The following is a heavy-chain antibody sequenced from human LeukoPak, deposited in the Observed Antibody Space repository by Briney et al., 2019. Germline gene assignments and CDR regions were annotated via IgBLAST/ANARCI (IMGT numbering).Heavy chain of an antibody. CDR3: ARARYDYYSSGYYAYYFDY. CDR2: IYYSGRT. Sequence: PSETLSLTCTVSGGSISSYYWSWIRQPPGEGLEWIGYIYYSGRTNYHPSLKSRVTISVDTSKNQFSQKLSSVTAADTGVYYGARARYDYYSSGYYAYYFDYWGQGTLVTVSS. CDR1: GGSISSYY. D-gene: IGHD3-22*01. V-gene: IGHV4-59*01. J-gene: IGHJ4*02.